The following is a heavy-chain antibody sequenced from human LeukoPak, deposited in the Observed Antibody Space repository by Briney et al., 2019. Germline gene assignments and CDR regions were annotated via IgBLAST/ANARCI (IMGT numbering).Heavy chain of an antibody. D-gene: IGHD3-9*01. J-gene: IGHJ4*02. CDR3: ARDQLRYFDWLFYFDY. CDR2: IYSGDST. CDR1: GFTVSTNY. Sequence: GESLRLSCAASGFTVSTNYMNWVRQAPGKGLEWVSVIYSGDSTYYADSVRGRFTISRDNSKNTLYLQMNSLRAEDTAVYYCARDQLRYFDWLFYFDYWGQGTLVTVSS. V-gene: IGHV3-53*01.